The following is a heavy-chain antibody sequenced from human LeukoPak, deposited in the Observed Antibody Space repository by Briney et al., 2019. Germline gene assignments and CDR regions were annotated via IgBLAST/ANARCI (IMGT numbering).Heavy chain of an antibody. D-gene: IGHD2-2*01. CDR1: GGSFSGYF. CDR2: INHSGST. CDR3: ARHRYGSDTSCFGF. J-gene: IGHJ4*02. V-gene: IGHV4-34*01. Sequence: PSETLSLTCAVYGGSFSGYFWSWLRQFPGKGLEWIGEINHSGSTNYNPSLKSRVTISVDTSKNQFSLKLSSVTAADTAVYYCARHRYGSDTSCFGFWGQGTLVTVS.